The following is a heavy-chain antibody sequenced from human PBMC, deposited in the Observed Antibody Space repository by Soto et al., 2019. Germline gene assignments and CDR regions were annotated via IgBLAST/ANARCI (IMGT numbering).Heavy chain of an antibody. J-gene: IGHJ5*02. CDR3: AKDRYFDWYHGWFDP. D-gene: IGHD3-9*01. V-gene: IGHV3-23*01. CDR2: ISGSGGST. CDR1: GFTFSSYA. Sequence: EVQLLESGGGLVQPGGSLRLSCAASGFTFSSYAMSWVRQAPGKGLEWVSAISGSGGSTYYADSVKGRFTISRDNSKNTLYLQMTSLRAEDTAVYYCAKDRYFDWYHGWFDPWGQGTLVTVSS.